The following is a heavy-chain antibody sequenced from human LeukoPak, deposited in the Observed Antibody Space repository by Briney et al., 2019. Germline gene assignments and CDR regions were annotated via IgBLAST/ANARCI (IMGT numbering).Heavy chain of an antibody. Sequence: PGRSLRLSCAASGFTFDDYAMHWVRQAPGKGLEWVLGISWNSGSIGYADSVKGRFTISRDNAKNSLYLQMNSLRAEDMALYYCAKASSNDAFDIWGQGTMVTVSS. CDR3: AKASSNDAFDI. D-gene: IGHD2-2*01. CDR2: ISWNSGSI. V-gene: IGHV3-9*03. CDR1: GFTFDDYA. J-gene: IGHJ3*02.